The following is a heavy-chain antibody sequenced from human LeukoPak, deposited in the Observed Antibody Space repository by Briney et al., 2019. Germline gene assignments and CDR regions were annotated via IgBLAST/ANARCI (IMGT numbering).Heavy chain of an antibody. D-gene: IGHD3-22*01. CDR3: ARDTGYLVDY. V-gene: IGHV4-59*11. CDR1: GGSISSHY. Sequence: SGTLSLTCTVSGGSISSHYWSWIRQPPGKGLEWIGYIYYSGSTNYNPSLKSRVTISVDTSKNQFSLKLSSVTAADTAVYYCARDTGYLVDYWGQGTLVTVSS. J-gene: IGHJ4*02. CDR2: IYYSGST.